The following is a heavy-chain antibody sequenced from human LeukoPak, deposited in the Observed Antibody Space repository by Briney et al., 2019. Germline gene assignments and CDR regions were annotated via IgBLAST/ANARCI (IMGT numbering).Heavy chain of an antibody. CDR2: IYYSGSI. J-gene: IGHJ4*02. CDR3: ARVMTTLEFDY. Sequence: SETLSLTCTVSGGSISSYYWSWIRQPPGKGLEWIGYIYYSGSINYNPSLKSRVTISVDTSKNQFSLKLSSVTAADTAVYYCARVMTTLEFDYWGQGTLVTVSS. V-gene: IGHV4-59*01. CDR1: GGSISSYY. D-gene: IGHD4-23*01.